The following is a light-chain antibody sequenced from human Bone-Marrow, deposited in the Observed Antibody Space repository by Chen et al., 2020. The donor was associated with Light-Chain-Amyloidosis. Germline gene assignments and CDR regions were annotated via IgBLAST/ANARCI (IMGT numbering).Light chain of an antibody. Sequence: IVLTQSPGTLSLSPGEGANLSCRASQTISSNYLTWYQQKFGQAPRLLIYGSSSRATGIPDRFTVSGSGTAFTLTINRLEPEDFAMYYCLQYGTSPLSFGGGTKVEIK. CDR3: LQYGTSPLS. V-gene: IGKV3-20*01. J-gene: IGKJ4*01. CDR1: QTISSNY. CDR2: GSS.